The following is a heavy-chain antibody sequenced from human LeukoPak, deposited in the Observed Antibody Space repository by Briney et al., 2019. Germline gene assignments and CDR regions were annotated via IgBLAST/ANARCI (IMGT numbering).Heavy chain of an antibody. CDR2: FDPENGEM. Sequence: GASVKVSCMVSGYTLPQLVIHWVRQAPGERLEGMGGFDPENGEMIYAQKFKGRVTMSEDTSTDTAYMDLSSLRSEDTAIYYCATVSSFDSNFYSYFWGQGTLVTVSS. D-gene: IGHD3-22*01. V-gene: IGHV1-24*01. J-gene: IGHJ4*02. CDR3: ATVSSFDSNFYSYF. CDR1: GYTLPQLV.